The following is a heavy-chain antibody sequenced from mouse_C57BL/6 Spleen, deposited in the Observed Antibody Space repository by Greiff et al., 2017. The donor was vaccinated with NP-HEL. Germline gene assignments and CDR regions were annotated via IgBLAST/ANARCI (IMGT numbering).Heavy chain of an antibody. CDR1: GYTFTSYW. D-gene: IGHD1-1*01. J-gene: IGHJ4*01. Sequence: QVQLQQPGTELVKPGASVKLSCKASGYTFTSYWMHWVKQRPGQGLEWIGNINPSNGGTNYNEKFKSKATLTVDKSSSTAYMQLSSLTSEDSAVYYCARSVITTVVATYYPWPGYWGQGTSVTVSS. V-gene: IGHV1-53*01. CDR3: ARSVITTVVATYYPWPGY. CDR2: INPSNGGT.